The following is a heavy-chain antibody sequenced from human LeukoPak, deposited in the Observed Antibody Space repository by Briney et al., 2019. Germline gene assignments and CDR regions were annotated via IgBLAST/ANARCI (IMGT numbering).Heavy chain of an antibody. CDR3: ARDIGGSYYWYFDL. J-gene: IGHJ2*01. V-gene: IGHV3-48*03. CDR1: GFTFSSYE. D-gene: IGHD1-26*01. Sequence: GGSLRLSCAASGFTFSSYEMNWVRQAPGKGLEWVSYISSSGSTIYYADSVKGRFTISRDNAKNSLYLQMNSLRAEDTAVYYCARDIGGSYYWYFDLWGRGTLVTVSS. CDR2: ISSSGSTI.